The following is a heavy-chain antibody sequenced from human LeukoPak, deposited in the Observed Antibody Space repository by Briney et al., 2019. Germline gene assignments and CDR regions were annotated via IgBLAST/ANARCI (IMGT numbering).Heavy chain of an antibody. CDR2: VNNDGSST. V-gene: IGHV3-74*01. J-gene: IGHJ6*02. CDR3: ARDHFLDV. D-gene: IGHD2/OR15-2a*01. Sequence: GGSLRLSCAASGFNFNDAAMTWVRQAPGKGLVWVSHVNNDGSSTNYADSVRGRFTVSRDNAKNTVYLQMNSLRAEDTAVYYCARDHFLDVWGQGTTVTVSS. CDR1: GFNFNDAA.